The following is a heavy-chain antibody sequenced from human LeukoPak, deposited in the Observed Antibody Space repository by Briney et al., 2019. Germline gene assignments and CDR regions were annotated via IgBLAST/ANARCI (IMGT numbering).Heavy chain of an antibody. D-gene: IGHD6-19*01. J-gene: IGHJ3*02. V-gene: IGHV1-69*04. CDR3: ARDLESGGWYWGHAFDI. Sequence: ASVKVSCKASGGTFSSYAISWVRQAPGQGLEWMGRIIPILGIANYAQKFQGRVTITADKSTSTAYMELSSLRSEDTAVYYCARDLESGGWYWGHAFDIWGQGTMVTVSS. CDR2: IIPILGIA. CDR1: GGTFSSYA.